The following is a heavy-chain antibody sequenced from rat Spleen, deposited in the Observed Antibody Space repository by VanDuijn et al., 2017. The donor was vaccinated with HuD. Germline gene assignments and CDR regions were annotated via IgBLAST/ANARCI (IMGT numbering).Heavy chain of an antibody. V-gene: IGHV5S13*01. D-gene: IGHD4-2*01. CDR1: GFTFSTFP. CDR3: ARGGWWYWFDY. CDR2: IINTGGST. J-gene: IGHJ2*01. Sequence: EVQLVESGGGLVQPGRSLKLSCAASGFTFSTFPMAWVRQAPTTGLEWVGSIINTGGSTYYRDPVKGRLSISRDNAKNTQYLQRDSLRSEDTDNNYCARGGWWYWFDYWGQVVMVTVSS.